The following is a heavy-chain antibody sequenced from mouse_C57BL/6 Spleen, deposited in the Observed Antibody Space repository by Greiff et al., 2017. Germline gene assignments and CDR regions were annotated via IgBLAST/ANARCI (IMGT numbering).Heavy chain of an antibody. CDR1: GYTFTSYW. J-gene: IGHJ2*01. CDR3: ARSYDGSSYDYFGY. Sequence: QVHVKQSGAELAKPGASVKLSCKASGYTFTSYWMHWVKQRPGQGLEWIGYINPSSGYTKYNQKFKDKATLTADKSSSTAYMQLSSLTSEDSAVYYCARSYDGSSYDYFGYWGQGTTLTVSS. CDR2: INPSSGYT. D-gene: IGHD1-1*01. V-gene: IGHV1-7*01.